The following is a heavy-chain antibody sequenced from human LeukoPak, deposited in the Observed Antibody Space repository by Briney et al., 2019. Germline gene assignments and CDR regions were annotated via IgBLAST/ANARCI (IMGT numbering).Heavy chain of an antibody. D-gene: IGHD1-26*01. J-gene: IGHJ4*02. V-gene: IGHV3-30*04. Sequence: PGGSLRLSCAASGLTFSSYAMHWVRQAPGKGMEWVAVISYDGSNKYYADSVKGRFTISRDNSKNTLYLQMNSLRAEDTAVYYCASSSGRYSSIETFDYWGQGTLVTVSS. CDR3: ASSSGRYSSIETFDY. CDR1: GLTFSSYA. CDR2: ISYDGSNK.